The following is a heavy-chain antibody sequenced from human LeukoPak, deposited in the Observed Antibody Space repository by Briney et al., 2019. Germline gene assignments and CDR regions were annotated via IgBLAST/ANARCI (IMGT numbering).Heavy chain of an antibody. J-gene: IGHJ6*03. Sequence: ASVKVSCKASGYTFTTYYIHWVRQAPGQGLEWMGIINPSGGSTSYAQKFQGRVTMTRDTSTSTVYMELSSLRAEDTAVYYCARDPRGGGRYYTNYYYYYMDIWGKGTTVTVSS. V-gene: IGHV1-46*01. CDR1: GYTFTTYY. CDR2: INPSGGST. CDR3: ARDPRGGGRYYTNYYYYYMDI. D-gene: IGHD1-26*01.